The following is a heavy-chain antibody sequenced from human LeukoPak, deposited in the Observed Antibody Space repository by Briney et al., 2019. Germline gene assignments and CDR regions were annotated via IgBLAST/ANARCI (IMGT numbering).Heavy chain of an antibody. J-gene: IGHJ1*01. CDR3: AKDLPNPGTSRHFQY. V-gene: IGHV3-23*01. CDR1: GFTFTSYA. CDR2: ISGGGGST. Sequence: PGGSLRLSCAASGFTFTSYAMSWVRQAPGKGLEWVSSISGGGGSTYYADSVKGRFTISRDNSKNTLYLQMNSLRAEDTAVYYCAKDLPNPGTSRHFQYWGQGTLVTVSS. D-gene: IGHD2-8*01.